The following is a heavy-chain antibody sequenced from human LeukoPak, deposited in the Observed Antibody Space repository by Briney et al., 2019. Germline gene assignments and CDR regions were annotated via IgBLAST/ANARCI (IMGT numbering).Heavy chain of an antibody. V-gene: IGHV4-59*02. D-gene: IGHD3-10*01. CDR2: VYYNGNT. CDR1: GGSVSPYY. J-gene: IGHJ4*02. Sequence: SETLSLTCTVSGGSVSPYYWSWIRQPPGKGLEWIGYVYYNGNTNYNPSLKTRVTISVDTFKNQFSLRRSSVTTADTAVYYCARIIPYEYGYIDHWGQGTLVTVSS. CDR3: ARIIPYEYGYIDH.